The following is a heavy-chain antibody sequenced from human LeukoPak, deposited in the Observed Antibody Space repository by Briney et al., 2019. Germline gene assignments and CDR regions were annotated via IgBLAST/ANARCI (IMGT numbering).Heavy chain of an antibody. J-gene: IGHJ5*02. CDR1: GGSISSHY. CDR3: ARDGIAVAGDGSGLFDP. D-gene: IGHD6-19*01. Sequence: SETLSLTCTVSGGSISSHYWSWIRQPPGKGLEWIGYIYYSGSTNYNPYLKRRVTISVDTSKNQFSLKLSSVTAADTAVYYCARDGIAVAGDGSGLFDPWGQGTLVTVSS. V-gene: IGHV4-59*11. CDR2: IYYSGST.